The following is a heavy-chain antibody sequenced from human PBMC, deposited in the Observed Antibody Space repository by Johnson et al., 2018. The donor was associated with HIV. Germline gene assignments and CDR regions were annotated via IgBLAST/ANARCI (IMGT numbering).Heavy chain of an antibody. CDR2: IKQDGSEK. V-gene: IGHV3-7*04. D-gene: IGHD6-19*01. CDR1: GFTFSTYA. J-gene: IGHJ3*02. Sequence: VLLVESGGGVVQPERSLRLSCAASGFTFSTYAMHWVRQAPGKGLEWVANIKQDGSEKYYVDSVKGRFTISRDNAKNSLYLQMNRLRAEDAAVYYCARGLQDSRGWYNVFDIWGQGTMVTVSS. CDR3: ARGLQDSRGWYNVFDI.